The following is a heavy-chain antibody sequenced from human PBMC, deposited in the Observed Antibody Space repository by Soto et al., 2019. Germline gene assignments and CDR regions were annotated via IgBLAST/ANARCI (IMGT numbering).Heavy chain of an antibody. D-gene: IGHD6-6*01. CDR1: GYTFTDYA. CDR2: ISPYSGNT. CDR3: ARDHGLAWAVRPANYYYAMDV. V-gene: IGHV1-18*04. J-gene: IGHJ6*02. Sequence: QAQLAQSGPESKSPGASVKVSCKASGYTFTDYAISWVRQAPGQGFQWVGWISPYSGNTTSAENFFDRVTMTTDTSTKTAYLELRSLRSDDTAVYYCARDHGLAWAVRPANYYYAMDVWGQGTTVTVSS.